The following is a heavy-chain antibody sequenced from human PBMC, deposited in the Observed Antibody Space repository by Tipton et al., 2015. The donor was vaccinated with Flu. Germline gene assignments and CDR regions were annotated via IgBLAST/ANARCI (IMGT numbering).Heavy chain of an antibody. CDR1: GFTFSTYW. J-gene: IGHJ4*02. CDR3: ARSADTAVYYSDS. V-gene: IGHV3-7*01. Sequence: SLRLSCAASGFTFSTYWMTWVRQAPGKGLEWVANIRHDGSERYYVDSVRGRFTISRDNAKSSVYLQMSSLRPEDTAVYYCARSADTAVYYSDSWGQGTLVTVSS. D-gene: IGHD5-18*01. CDR2: IRHDGSER.